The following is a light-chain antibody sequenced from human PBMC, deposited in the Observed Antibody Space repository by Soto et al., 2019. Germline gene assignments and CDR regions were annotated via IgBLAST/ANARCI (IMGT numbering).Light chain of an antibody. V-gene: IGKV3-15*01. J-gene: IGKJ1*01. Sequence: EIVMTQSPATLSVSPGERATLSCRASQSVSSNLAWYQQKPGQAPRLLSYGASTRATGVPARFSGSGSGTEFTLTICSLQSEDFAVYYCQQYNNWPWTFGQGTKVDI. CDR1: QSVSSN. CDR2: GAS. CDR3: QQYNNWPWT.